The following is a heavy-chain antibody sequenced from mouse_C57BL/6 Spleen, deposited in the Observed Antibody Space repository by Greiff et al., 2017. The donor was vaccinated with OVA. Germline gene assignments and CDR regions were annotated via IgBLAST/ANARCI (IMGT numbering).Heavy chain of an antibody. D-gene: IGHD4-1*01. V-gene: IGHV1-42*01. CDR3: ARAGTGRNYYAMDY. J-gene: IGHJ4*01. Sequence: VQLQQSGPELVKPGASVKISCKASGYSFTGYYMNWVKQSPEKSLEWIGEINPSTGGTTYNQKFKAKATLTVDKSSSTAYMQLKSLTSEDSAVYYCARAGTGRNYYAMDYWGQGTSVTVSS. CDR1: GYSFTGYY. CDR2: INPSTGGT.